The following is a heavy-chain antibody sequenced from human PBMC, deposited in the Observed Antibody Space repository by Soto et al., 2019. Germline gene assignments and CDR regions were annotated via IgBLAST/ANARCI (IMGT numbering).Heavy chain of an antibody. CDR3: ASVNLRFSYGIDV. CDR1: GSTFSSSE. J-gene: IGHJ6*02. D-gene: IGHD3-3*01. Sequence: EVPLVESGGGLVQPGGSLRLSCAASGSTFSSSEMHWVRQAPGKGLEWISYISKSSSVIYYADSVKGRFTISRDNAKNLLYLQMNSLRAEDTAVYFCASVNLRFSYGIDVWGQGTTVTVSS. V-gene: IGHV3-48*03. CDR2: ISKSSSVI.